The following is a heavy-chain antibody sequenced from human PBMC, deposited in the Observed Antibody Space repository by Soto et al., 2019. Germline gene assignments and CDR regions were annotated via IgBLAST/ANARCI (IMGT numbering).Heavy chain of an antibody. J-gene: IGHJ6*01. D-gene: IGHD6-19*01. V-gene: IGHV3-21*01. CDR2: ISSSSSYI. Sequence: GGSLRLSGAASGFTFSSYSMNWVRQAPWKGLEWVSSISSSSSYIYYADSVKGRFTISRDNAKNSLYLQMNSLRAEDTAVYYCWRDFESSGGWSLNIYYYYYGMDVWGQGTTVTVSS. CDR1: GFTFSSYS. CDR3: WRDFESSGGWSLNIYYYYYGMDV.